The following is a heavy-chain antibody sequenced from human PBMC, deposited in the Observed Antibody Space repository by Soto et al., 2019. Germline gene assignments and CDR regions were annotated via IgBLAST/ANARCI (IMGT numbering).Heavy chain of an antibody. J-gene: IGHJ6*03. V-gene: IGHV6-1*01. D-gene: IGHD3-3*01. CDR1: GDSVSSNSAA. CDR2: TYYRSKWYN. CDR3: ARANSYYDFWSGYYTGDYYYMDG. Sequence: SQTLSLTCAISGDSVSSNSAAWNWIRQSPSRGLEWLGRTYYRSKWYNDYAVSVKSRITINPDTSKNQFSLQLNSVTPEDTAVYYCARANSYYDFWSGYYTGDYYYMDGWGKGTTVTVSS.